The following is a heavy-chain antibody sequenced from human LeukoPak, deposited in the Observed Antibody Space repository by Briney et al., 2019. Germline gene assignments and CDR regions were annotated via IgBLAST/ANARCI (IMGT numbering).Heavy chain of an antibody. Sequence: GGSLRLSCSASGFTFSSYAMHWVRQAPGKGLEYVSAISSNGGSTYYADSVKGRFTISRDNSKSSLYLQMSSLRAEDTAVYYCVKEGQQRGVAGFDYWGQGTLVTVSS. CDR2: ISSNGGST. J-gene: IGHJ4*02. CDR3: VKEGQQRGVAGFDY. CDR1: GFTFSSYA. D-gene: IGHD6-13*01. V-gene: IGHV3-64D*06.